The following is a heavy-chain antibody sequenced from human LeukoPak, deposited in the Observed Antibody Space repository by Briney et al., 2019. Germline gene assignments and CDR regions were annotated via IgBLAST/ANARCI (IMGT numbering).Heavy chain of an antibody. CDR2: VSYDGSNK. J-gene: IGHJ5*02. Sequence: PGGSLRLSCAASGFTFSSYGMHWVRQAPGKGLEWVAVVSYDGSNKYYADSVKGRFTISRDNSKNTLYLQMNSLRAEDTAVYYCAREIIAAAGTWVFSNWFDPWGQGTLVTVSS. CDR1: GFTFSSYG. D-gene: IGHD6-13*01. CDR3: AREIIAAAGTWVFSNWFDP. V-gene: IGHV3-30*03.